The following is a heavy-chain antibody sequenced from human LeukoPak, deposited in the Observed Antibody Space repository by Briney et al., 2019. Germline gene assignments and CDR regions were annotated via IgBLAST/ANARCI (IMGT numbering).Heavy chain of an antibody. CDR3: AREGGYCTNGVCYGFDY. J-gene: IGHJ4*02. Sequence: PSETLSLTXAVYGGSFSGYYWSWIRQPPGKGLEWIGEINHSGSTNYNPSLKSRVTISVDTSKNQFSLKLSSVTAADTAVYYCAREGGYCTNGVCYGFDYWGQGTLVTVSS. V-gene: IGHV4-34*01. CDR2: INHSGST. CDR1: GGSFSGYY. D-gene: IGHD2-8*01.